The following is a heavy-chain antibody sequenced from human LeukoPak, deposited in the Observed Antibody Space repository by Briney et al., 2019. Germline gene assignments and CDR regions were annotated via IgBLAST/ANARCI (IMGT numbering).Heavy chain of an antibody. CDR2: IYSGGST. CDR1: GFTVSSNY. Sequence: PGGSLRLASAAYGFTVSSNYMSWDRQAPGKGLEWVSVIYSGGSTYYADSVKGRFTISRDNSKNTLYLQMNSLRAEDTAVYYCARDHGGNSVLDYWGQGTLVTVSS. V-gene: IGHV3-66*02. D-gene: IGHD4-23*01. J-gene: IGHJ4*02. CDR3: ARDHGGNSVLDY.